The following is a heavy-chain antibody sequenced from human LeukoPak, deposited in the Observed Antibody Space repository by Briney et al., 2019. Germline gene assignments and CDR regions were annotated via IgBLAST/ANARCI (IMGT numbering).Heavy chain of an antibody. J-gene: IGHJ5*02. D-gene: IGHD1-26*01. CDR1: GFTFSSYW. CDR2: INSDGSST. CDR3: ARAPSGSYHEPANWFDP. V-gene: IGHV3-74*01. Sequence: GSLRLSCAASGFTFSSYWMHWVRQAPGKGLVWVSRINSDGSSTSYADSVKGRFTISRDNAKNTLYLQMNSLRAEDTAVYYCARAPSGSYHEPANWFDPWGQGTLVTVSS.